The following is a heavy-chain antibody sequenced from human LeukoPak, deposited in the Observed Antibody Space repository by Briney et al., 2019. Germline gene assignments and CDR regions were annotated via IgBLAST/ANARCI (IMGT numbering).Heavy chain of an antibody. CDR1: GYSFTSYW. D-gene: IGHD2-21*01. Sequence: GESLKISCKGSGYSFTSYWIGWVRQMPGKGLEWMGIIYPGDSDTRYSPSFQGQVTISADKSISTAYLQWSSLKASDTAMYYCARRGAYCGGDCYSAAYYYYYYMDVWGKGTTVTVSS. CDR2: IYPGDSDT. J-gene: IGHJ6*03. CDR3: ARRGAYCGGDCYSAAYYYYYYMDV. V-gene: IGHV5-51*01.